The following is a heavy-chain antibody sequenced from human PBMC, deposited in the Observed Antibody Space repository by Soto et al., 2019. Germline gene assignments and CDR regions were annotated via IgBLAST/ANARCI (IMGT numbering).Heavy chain of an antibody. Sequence: EVQLVESGGGLVQPGGSLRLSCAASGFTLSSYNMNWVRQAPGKGLEWVSYISGSSGTIYYADSVKGRFTISRDNAKNSLYLQMDSLRDEDTDVYYCARDHGGSTWFVGIYYYFGVDVWGQGTTVTVSS. V-gene: IGHV3-48*02. CDR1: GFTLSSYN. CDR2: ISGSSGTI. J-gene: IGHJ6*02. D-gene: IGHD6-13*01. CDR3: ARDHGGSTWFVGIYYYFGVDV.